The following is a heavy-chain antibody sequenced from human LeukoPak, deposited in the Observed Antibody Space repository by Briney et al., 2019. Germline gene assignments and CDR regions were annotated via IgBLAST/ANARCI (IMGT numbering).Heavy chain of an antibody. D-gene: IGHD4-17*01. V-gene: IGHV3-48*01. J-gene: IGHJ5*02. Sequence: GGSLRLSCAGSGFTVRNIDVNWVRQAPGKGLEWVSYISTSTSTIYYADSVKGRFTISRDNAKNSLYLQMNSLRAEDTAVYYCVANTVTTAQLQATWGQGTLVTVSS. CDR3: VANTVTTAQLQAT. CDR1: GFTVRNID. CDR2: ISTSTSTI.